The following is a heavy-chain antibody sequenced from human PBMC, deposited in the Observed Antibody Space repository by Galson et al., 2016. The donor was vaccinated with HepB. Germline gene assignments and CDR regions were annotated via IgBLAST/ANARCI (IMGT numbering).Heavy chain of an antibody. D-gene: IGHD4-23*01. J-gene: IGHJ5*02. CDR3: VRDHSVVPTTAYNWFDP. CDR2: INSDGTIS. Sequence: SLRLSCAASGFAFSSHWMHWVRQDLGKGLVWVSRINSDGTISNYADSVKGRFTISRDNVKNTLYRQMNSLRAEDTAVYFCVRDHSVVPTTAYNWFDPWGRGTLVTVSS. CDR1: GFAFSSHW. V-gene: IGHV3-74*01.